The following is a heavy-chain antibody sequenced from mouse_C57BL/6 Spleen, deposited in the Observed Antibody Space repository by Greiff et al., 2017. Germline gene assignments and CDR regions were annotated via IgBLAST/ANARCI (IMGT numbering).Heavy chain of an antibody. CDR3: ARYNRYWYFDV. J-gene: IGHJ1*03. CDR2: IRNKANGYTT. Sequence: EVKLVESGGGLVQPGGSLSLSCAASGFTFPDYYMSWVRQPPGKALEWLGFIRNKANGYTTEYSASVKGRFTISRDNSQSILYLQMNALRAEDSATYYYARYNRYWYFDVWGTGTTVTVSS. V-gene: IGHV7-3*01. CDR1: GFTFPDYY.